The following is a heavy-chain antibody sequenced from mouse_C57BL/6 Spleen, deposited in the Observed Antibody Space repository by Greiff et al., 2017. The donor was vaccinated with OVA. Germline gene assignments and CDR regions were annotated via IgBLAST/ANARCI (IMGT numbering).Heavy chain of an antibody. CDR2: IDPNSGGT. Sequence: QVQLKQSGAELVKPGASVKLSCKASGYTFTSYWMHWVKQRPGRGLEWIGRIDPNSGGTKYNEKFKSKATLTVDKPSSTAYMQLSSLTSEDSAVYYCARGEVGYYPAWFAYWGQGTLVTVSA. CDR3: ARGEVGYYPAWFAY. J-gene: IGHJ3*01. V-gene: IGHV1-72*01. CDR1: GYTFTSYW. D-gene: IGHD2-3*01.